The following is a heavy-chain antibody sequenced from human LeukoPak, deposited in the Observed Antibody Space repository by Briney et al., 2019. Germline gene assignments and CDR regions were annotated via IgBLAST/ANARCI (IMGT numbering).Heavy chain of an antibody. D-gene: IGHD2-2*01. CDR1: GYTFTTYW. J-gene: IGHJ3*02. Sequence: GESLKISCKGSGYTFTTYWIACVRQMPGKGLEWMGIIYPGDSDTRYSPSFQGQVTISAEKSISTAYLQWSSLKASDIAMYYCARGHCSSTSCSGDAFDIWGQGTMVTVSS. CDR2: IYPGDSDT. CDR3: ARGHCSSTSCSGDAFDI. V-gene: IGHV5-51*01.